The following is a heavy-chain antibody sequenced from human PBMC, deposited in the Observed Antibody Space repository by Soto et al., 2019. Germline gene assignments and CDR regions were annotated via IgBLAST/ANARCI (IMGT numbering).Heavy chain of an antibody. Sequence: PSETQSLTCAVYGGYFSDYYWSWIRQPPGKGLEWIGEINHSGSTNYNPSLKSRVTISVDTSKNQSSLKLSSVTAADTAVYYCARGRDILTGYYVSITTRYFDYWGQGTLVTVSS. V-gene: IGHV4-34*01. CDR2: INHSGST. J-gene: IGHJ4*02. CDR3: ARGRDILTGYYVSITTRYFDY. D-gene: IGHD3-9*01. CDR1: GGYFSDYY.